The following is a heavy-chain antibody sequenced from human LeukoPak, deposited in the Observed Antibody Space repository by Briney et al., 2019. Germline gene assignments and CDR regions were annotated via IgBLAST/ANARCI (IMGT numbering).Heavy chain of an antibody. J-gene: IGHJ6*02. D-gene: IGHD3-16*02. CDR1: GGSFSGYY. CDR2: INHSGST. V-gene: IGHV4-34*01. Sequence: TSETLSLTCAVYGGSFSGYYWSWIRQPPGKGLEWIGEINHSGSTNHNPSLKSRVTISVDTSKNQFSLKLSSVTAADTAVYYCASLSTHYGMDVWGQGTTVTVSS. CDR3: ASLSTHYGMDV.